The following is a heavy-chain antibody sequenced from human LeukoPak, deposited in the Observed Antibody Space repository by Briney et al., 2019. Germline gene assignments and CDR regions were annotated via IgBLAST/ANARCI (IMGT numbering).Heavy chain of an antibody. D-gene: IGHD5-18*01. CDR2: IKQDGSEK. J-gene: IGHJ4*02. CDR1: GFTFSSYW. V-gene: IGHV3-7*01. Sequence: GGSLRLSCAASGFTFSSYWMSWVRQAPGKGLEWVANIKQDGSEKYYVDSVKGRFTISRDNAKNSLYLQMNSLRAEDTAVYYCAREEVDTAMAGTFDYWGQGTLVTVSS. CDR3: AREEVDTAMAGTFDY.